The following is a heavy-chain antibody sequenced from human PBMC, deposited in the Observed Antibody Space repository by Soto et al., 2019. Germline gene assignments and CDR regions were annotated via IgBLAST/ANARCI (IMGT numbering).Heavy chain of an antibody. CDR2: ISDSGGLT. CDR1: GFAFSSYP. D-gene: IGHD6-6*01. J-gene: IGHJ3*01. V-gene: IGHV3-23*01. Sequence: GGSLRLSCAASGFAFSSYPLSWVRQAPEKGLEWVSGISDSGGLTYNADSVKGRFTISRDNSKNTLYLQMNSLRAEDTAVYFCERRAFGSSRAFDLWGQGTVVTVSS. CDR3: ERRAFGSSRAFDL.